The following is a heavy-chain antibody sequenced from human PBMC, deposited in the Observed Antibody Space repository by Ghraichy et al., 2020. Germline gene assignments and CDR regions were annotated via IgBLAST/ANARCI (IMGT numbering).Heavy chain of an antibody. Sequence: SETLSLTCTVSGGSISSSSYYWGWIRQPPGKGLEWIGSIYYSGSTYYNPSLKSRVTISVDTSKNQFSLKLSSVTAADTAVYYCARHIYAWDGDYVISWFDPWGQGTLVTVSS. D-gene: IGHD4-17*01. V-gene: IGHV4-39*01. CDR1: GGSISSSSYY. CDR2: IYYSGST. J-gene: IGHJ5*02. CDR3: ARHIYAWDGDYVISWFDP.